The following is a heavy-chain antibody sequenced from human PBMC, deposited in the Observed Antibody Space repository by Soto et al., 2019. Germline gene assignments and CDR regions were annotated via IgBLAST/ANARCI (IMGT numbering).Heavy chain of an antibody. CDR3: ARGLNMYYDFWSGYYTLNWFDP. CDR1: GYTFTSYG. CDR2: MNPNSGNT. Sequence: ASVKVSCKASGYTFTSYGISWVRQAPGQGLEWMGWMNPNSGNTDYAQKFQGRVTMTRNTSISTAYMELSSLRSEDTAVYYCARGLNMYYDFWSGYYTLNWFDPWGQGTLVTVSS. J-gene: IGHJ5*02. D-gene: IGHD3-3*01. V-gene: IGHV1-8*02.